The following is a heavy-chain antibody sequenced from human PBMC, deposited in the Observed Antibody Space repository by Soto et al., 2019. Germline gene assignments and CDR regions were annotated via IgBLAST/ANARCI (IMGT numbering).Heavy chain of an antibody. CDR3: ARLGGWGHCSNTRCYTFDY. D-gene: IGHD2-2*02. J-gene: IGHJ4*02. Sequence: GESLKISCKGSGYSFISYWIGWVRQMPGKGLEWMGIIYPGDSDTRYSPSFQGQVTTSADKSISTAYLQWSSLKASDTAMYYCARLGGWGHCSNTRCYTFDYWGQGTPVTVSS. V-gene: IGHV5-51*01. CDR1: GYSFISYW. CDR2: IYPGDSDT.